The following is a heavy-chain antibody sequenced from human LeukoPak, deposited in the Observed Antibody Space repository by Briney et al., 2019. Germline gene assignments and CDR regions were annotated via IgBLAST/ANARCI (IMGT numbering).Heavy chain of an antibody. CDR1: GYTFTGYY. CDR2: INPNSGGT. J-gene: IGHJ6*03. CDR3: AMNVLRYFDWLLDDYYMDV. D-gene: IGHD3-9*01. Sequence: ASVKVSCKASGYTFTGYYMHWVRQAPGQGLEWMGRINPNSGGTNYAQRFQGSVTMTRDTSISTAYMELSRLRSDDTAVYYCAMNVLRYFDWLLDDYYMDVWGKGTTVTVSS. V-gene: IGHV1-2*06.